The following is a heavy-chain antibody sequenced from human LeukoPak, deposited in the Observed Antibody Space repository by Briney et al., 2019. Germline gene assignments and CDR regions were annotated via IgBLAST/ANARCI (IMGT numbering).Heavy chain of an antibody. CDR1: GFTFSTND. CDR3: AKGPTTYYYDSSGYY. Sequence: GGSLRLSCAASGFTFSTNDMSWVRQAPGKGLEWVSAISTLDGSTYYADSVKGRFTISRDNSKNTLYLQMNSLRAEDTAVYYCAKGPTTYYYDSSGYYWGQGTLVTVSS. J-gene: IGHJ4*02. V-gene: IGHV3-23*01. D-gene: IGHD3-22*01. CDR2: ISTLDGST.